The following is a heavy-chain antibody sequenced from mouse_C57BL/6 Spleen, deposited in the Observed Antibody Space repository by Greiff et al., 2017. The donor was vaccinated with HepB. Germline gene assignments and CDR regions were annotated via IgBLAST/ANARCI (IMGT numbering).Heavy chain of an antibody. Sequence: EVKVEESGPGLVKPSQSLSLTCSVTGYSITSGYYWNWIRQFPGNKLEWMGYISYDGSNNYNPSLKNRISITRDTSKNQFFLKLNSVTTEDTATYYWARGLYYGSSYGAMDDWGKGTSVNVAS. CDR3: ARGLYYGSSYGAMDD. J-gene: IGHJ4*01. CDR2: ISYDGSN. V-gene: IGHV3-6*01. CDR1: GYSITSGYY. D-gene: IGHD1-1*01.